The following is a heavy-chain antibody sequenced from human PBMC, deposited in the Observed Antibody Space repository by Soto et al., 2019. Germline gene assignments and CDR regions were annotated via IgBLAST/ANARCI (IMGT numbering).Heavy chain of an antibody. J-gene: IGHJ6*02. D-gene: IGHD6-13*01. Sequence: QVQLVESGGGVVQPGRSLRLSCAASGFNFNNYGMHWVRQAPGKGLEWVAVIWNDGNGYYYANSVKGRFTISRDNSKNTLHLQMSSLRAEDTAVYYCARRQISPPTRGAASARGGMDVWGQGTTVPVSS. CDR2: IWNDGNGY. CDR3: ARRQISPPTRGAASARGGMDV. CDR1: GFNFNNYG. V-gene: IGHV3-33*01.